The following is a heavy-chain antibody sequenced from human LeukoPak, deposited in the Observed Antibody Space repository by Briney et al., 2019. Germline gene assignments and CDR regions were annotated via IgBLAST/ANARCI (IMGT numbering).Heavy chain of an antibody. J-gene: IGHJ6*02. V-gene: IGHV3-23*01. D-gene: IGHD5-24*01. CDR2: ISGSGGST. CDR3: AKDRDSNDYYYYGMDV. CDR1: GFTFSSYA. Sequence: PGGSLRLSCAGSGFTFSSYAMSWVRQAPGKGLEWVSAISGSGGSTYYADSVKGRFTISRDNSKNTLYLQMNSLRAEDTAVYYCAKDRDSNDYYYYGMDVWGQGTTVTVSS.